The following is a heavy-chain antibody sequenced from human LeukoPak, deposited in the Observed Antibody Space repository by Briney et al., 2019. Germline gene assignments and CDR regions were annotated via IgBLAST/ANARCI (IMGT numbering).Heavy chain of an antibody. J-gene: IGHJ5*02. CDR1: GVSISSSNSY. D-gene: IGHD6-19*01. CDR2: IYYSGNT. V-gene: IGHV4-39*01. Sequence: PSETLSLTCTVSGVSISSSNSYWGWIRQPPGKGLEWIGSIYYSGNTYYNASLKSQVSISIDTSKNQFSLKLTSVTAADTAVYYCARVGDLSGWYGVWYWFDPWGQGTLVTVSS. CDR3: ARVGDLSGWYGVWYWFDP.